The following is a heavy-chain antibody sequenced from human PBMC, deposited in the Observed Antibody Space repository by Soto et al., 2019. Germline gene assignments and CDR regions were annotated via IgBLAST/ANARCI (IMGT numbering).Heavy chain of an antibody. CDR2: IWYDGRNR. CDR1: GFTFSSYG. D-gene: IGHD3-3*01. J-gene: IGHJ6*02. V-gene: IGHV3-33*01. CDR3: AREGGVQFLASMDV. Sequence: GGSLRLSCAASGFTFSSYGMHWVRQAPGKGLEWVAVIWYDGRNRYYVDSVKGRFTISRDNSKTTLFLQMNSLRVEDTAVYYCAREGGVQFLASMDVWGQGTTVTVSS.